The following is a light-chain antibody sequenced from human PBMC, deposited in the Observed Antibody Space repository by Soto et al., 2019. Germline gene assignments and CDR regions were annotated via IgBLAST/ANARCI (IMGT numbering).Light chain of an antibody. V-gene: IGKV3-15*01. CDR2: GAS. Sequence: EIVLTQSPGTLSLSPGERATLSCRASQSVGSSYLAWYQQKPGQAPRLLIYGASTRATGIPARFSGSGSGTEFTLSISSLQSEDFAVYYCKQYKEWPPFTFGQGTRLEIK. CDR1: QSVGSSY. CDR3: KQYKEWPPFT. J-gene: IGKJ5*01.